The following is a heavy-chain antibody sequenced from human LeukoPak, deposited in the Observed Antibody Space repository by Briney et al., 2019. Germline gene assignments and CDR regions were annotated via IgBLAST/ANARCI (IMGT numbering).Heavy chain of an antibody. V-gene: IGHV3-30*01. CDR3: ARDLDPWPGSGSGY. CDR2: ISYDGSYK. J-gene: IGHJ4*02. CDR1: GFTFSSYA. D-gene: IGHD3-10*01. Sequence: PGGSLRLSCAASGFTFSSYAMHWVRQAPGKGLEWVAVISYDGSYKYYADSVKGRFTISRDNSKNTLYLQMNSLRAEDTAVYYCARDLDPWPGSGSGYWGQGTLVTVSS.